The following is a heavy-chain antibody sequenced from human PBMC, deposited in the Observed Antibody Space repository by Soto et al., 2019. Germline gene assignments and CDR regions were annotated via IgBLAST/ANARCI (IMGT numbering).Heavy chain of an antibody. CDR1: GYTLTELS. CDR3: ATYPPPEGGGYPTAYYFDY. CDR2: FDPEDGET. V-gene: IGHV1-24*01. Sequence: ASVKVSCKVSGYTLTELSMHWVRQAPGKGLEWMGGFDPEDGETIYAQKFQGRVTMTEDTSTDTAYMELSSLRSEDTAVYYCATYPPPEGGGYPTAYYFDYWGQGTLVTVSS. D-gene: IGHD5-12*01. J-gene: IGHJ4*02.